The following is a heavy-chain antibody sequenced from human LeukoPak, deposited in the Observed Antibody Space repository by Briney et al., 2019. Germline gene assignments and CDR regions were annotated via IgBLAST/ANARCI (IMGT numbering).Heavy chain of an antibody. CDR3: ARGPIVVVPAATGSSSWYFHFDY. CDR2: INHSGST. D-gene: IGHD2-2*01. CDR1: GGSISSSSYY. Sequence: SETLSLTCTVSGGSISSSSYYWGWIRQPPGKGLEWIGEINHSGSTNYNPSLKSRVTISVDTSKSQFSLKLSSVTAADTAVYYCARGPIVVVPAATGSSSWYFHFDYWGQGTLVTVSS. J-gene: IGHJ4*02. V-gene: IGHV4-39*07.